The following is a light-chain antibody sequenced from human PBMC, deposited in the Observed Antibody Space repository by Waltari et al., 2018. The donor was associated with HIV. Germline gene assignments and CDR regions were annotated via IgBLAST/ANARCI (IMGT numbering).Light chain of an antibody. CDR1: SFNVGSNT. CDR3: VAWDDSLNGPV. V-gene: IGLV1-44*01. J-gene: IGLJ2*01. Sequence: QSVLTQPPSASGTPGQRVTMSCSGGSFNVGSNTVNWYQQLPGTAPKLLIYNNNQRPSGVPDQFSGSKSGTSASLAISGLQSEDEADYYCVAWDDSLNGPVFGGGTKLTVL. CDR2: NNN.